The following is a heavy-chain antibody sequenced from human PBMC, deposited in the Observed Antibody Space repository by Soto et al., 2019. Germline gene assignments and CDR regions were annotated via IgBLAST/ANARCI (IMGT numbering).Heavy chain of an antibody. D-gene: IGHD2-2*01. J-gene: IGHJ4*02. V-gene: IGHV3-23*01. Sequence: GGSLRLSCAASGFSFSAYAMNWVRQAPGKGLEWVSGLVGSGGDKNYADSVRGRFTISRDNSKNTLYLQMNSLRAEDTAVYYCAGDPCFPCGSIPYLDTWGQGTLVTVSS. CDR2: LVGSGGDK. CDR3: AGDPCFPCGSIPYLDT. CDR1: GFSFSAYA.